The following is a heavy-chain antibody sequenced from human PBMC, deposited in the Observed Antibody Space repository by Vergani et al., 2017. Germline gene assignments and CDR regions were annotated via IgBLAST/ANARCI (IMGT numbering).Heavy chain of an antibody. D-gene: IGHD6-13*01. Sequence: QVQLVQSGAEVKKPGSSVKVSCKASGGTFSSYAISWVRQAPGQGLEWMGRIIPIFGTANYAQKYQGRVTITADESTSTAYMELSSLRSEDTAVYYCARDRGYRSSWYGWFDPWGQGTLVTVSS. CDR1: GGTFSSYA. CDR3: ARDRGYRSSWYGWFDP. V-gene: IGHV1-69*13. CDR2: IIPIFGTA. J-gene: IGHJ5*02.